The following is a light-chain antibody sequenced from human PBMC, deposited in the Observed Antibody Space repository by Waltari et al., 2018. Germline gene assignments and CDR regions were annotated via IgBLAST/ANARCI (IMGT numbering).Light chain of an antibody. V-gene: IGLV3-21*01. CDR2: YDR. Sequence: WYQPRPGQAPVFVMHYDRERPSGIPERVYGSKSGNKATLTIRRVEAGDEADYYFQVGDTAQGVFGGGTKLTVL. CDR3: QVGDTAQGV. J-gene: IGLJ3*02.